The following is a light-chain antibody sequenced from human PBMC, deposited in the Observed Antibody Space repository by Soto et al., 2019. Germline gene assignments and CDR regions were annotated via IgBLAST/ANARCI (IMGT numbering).Light chain of an antibody. J-gene: IGLJ3*02. V-gene: IGLV4-69*02. CDR2: VNSDGSH. CDR1: SGHRNYA. CDR3: QTWGTGIP. Sequence: QPVLTQSPSASASLGASVKLTCTLDSGHRNYAIAWHQQQPGKGPRYLMKVNSDGSHNQGDGIPGRFSGSSSGAERYLIISSLQSEDEADYYCQTWGTGIPFGGGTMLTVL.